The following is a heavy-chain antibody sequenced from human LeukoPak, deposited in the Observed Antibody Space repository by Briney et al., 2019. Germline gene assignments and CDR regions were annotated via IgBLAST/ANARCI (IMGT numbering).Heavy chain of an antibody. V-gene: IGHV3-21*01. CDR3: ARLPYYYDSSGYRYFDY. J-gene: IGHJ4*02. D-gene: IGHD3-22*01. Sequence: GGSLRLSCAASGFTFSTYSMNWVRQAPGKGLEWVSFISDTSTYIYYADSVKGRFTISRDNAKTSLYLQMNSLRAEDTAVYYCARLPYYYDSSGYRYFDYWGQGTLVTVSS. CDR1: GFTFSTYS. CDR2: ISDTSTYI.